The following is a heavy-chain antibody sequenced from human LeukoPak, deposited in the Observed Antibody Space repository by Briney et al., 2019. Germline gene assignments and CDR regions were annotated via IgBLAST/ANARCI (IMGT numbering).Heavy chain of an antibody. CDR1: GGSISSGSYY. V-gene: IGHV4-61*02. D-gene: IGHD3-10*01. Sequence: SQTPSLTCTVSGGSISSGSYYWSWIRQPAGKGLEWIGRIYTSGSTNYNPSLKSRVTISVDTSKNQFSLKLSSVTAADTAVYYCARDQYYYGSGSSNPTYYYYYYYMDVWGKGTTVTVSS. CDR2: IYTSGST. CDR3: ARDQYYYGSGSSNPTYYYYYYYMDV. J-gene: IGHJ6*03.